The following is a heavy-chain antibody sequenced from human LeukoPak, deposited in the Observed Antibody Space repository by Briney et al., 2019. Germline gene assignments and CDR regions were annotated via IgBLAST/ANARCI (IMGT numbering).Heavy chain of an antibody. CDR3: ARERGLHRRGDQPHP. J-gene: IGHJ5*02. V-gene: IGHV4-39*07. CDR1: GGSISSRGYY. Sequence: SETLSLTCSVSGGSISSRGYYWGWIRHPPGKGLEWIGSISYSASTYYNPSLKSRVTISVDKSKNQFSLKLSSVTAADTAVYYCARERGLHRRGDQPHPWGQGTLVTVSS. CDR2: ISYSAST. D-gene: IGHD4-17*01.